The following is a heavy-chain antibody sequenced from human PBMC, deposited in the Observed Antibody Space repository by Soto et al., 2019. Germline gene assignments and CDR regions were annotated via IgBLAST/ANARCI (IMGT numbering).Heavy chain of an antibody. CDR1: GYTFTNYA. CDR2: INAGNGKT. D-gene: IGHD5-12*01. Sequence: ASVKVSCKASGYTFTNYAIHWVRQAPGQRLEWMGWINAGNGKTKYSQNFQGRVTITRDTSANIVYMELNSLRSEDTAVYYCARGIWVATTADYCLDSWGQATLVTVSS. V-gene: IGHV1-3*01. CDR3: ARGIWVATTADYCLDS. J-gene: IGHJ4*02.